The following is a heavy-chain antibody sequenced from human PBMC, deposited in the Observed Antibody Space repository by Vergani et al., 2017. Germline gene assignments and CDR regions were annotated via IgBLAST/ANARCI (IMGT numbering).Heavy chain of an antibody. CDR3: AKAYSSDWYXFDY. Sequence: EVQLLESGGGLVQPGGSLRLSCAASGFTFSTYAMTWVRQAPGKGLEWVSAITGSGGSTYYADSVKGRFTNSRDNSKNTLYLQMNSLRAEDTAVYYCAKAYSSDWYXFDYWGQGTLVTVSS. D-gene: IGHD6-19*01. CDR2: ITGSGGST. CDR1: GFTFSTYA. V-gene: IGHV3-23*01. J-gene: IGHJ4*02.